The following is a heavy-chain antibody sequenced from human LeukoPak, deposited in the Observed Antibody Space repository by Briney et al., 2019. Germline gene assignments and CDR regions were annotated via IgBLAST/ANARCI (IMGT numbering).Heavy chain of an antibody. Sequence: ASVKVSCKASGYTFTSYGISWVRQAPGQGLEWMGWISAYNGNTNYAQKLQGRVTMTTDTSTSTAYMELRSLRSDDTAVYYCAKDRTNYYDSSGYYGWGQGTLVTVSS. CDR3: AKDRTNYYDSSGYYG. CDR2: ISAYNGNT. J-gene: IGHJ4*02. CDR1: GYTFTSYG. D-gene: IGHD3-22*01. V-gene: IGHV1-18*01.